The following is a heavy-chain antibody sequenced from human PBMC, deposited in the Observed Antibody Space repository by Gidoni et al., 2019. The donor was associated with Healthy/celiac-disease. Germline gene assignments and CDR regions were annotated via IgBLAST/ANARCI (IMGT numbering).Heavy chain of an antibody. D-gene: IGHD5-18*01. Sequence: QLQLQESGPGLVKPSEPLSLTCTVSCGSISRSSYYWCWIRQPPGKGRVWIGSIYYSGSTNDNPYLKSRVTISVDTYKNQCSLKLSSVTAADTAVYYCARYSYGYGRPNDYFDYWGQGTLVTVSS. CDR1: CGSISRSSYY. CDR2: IYYSGST. V-gene: IGHV4-39*01. J-gene: IGHJ4*02. CDR3: ARYSYGYGRPNDYFDY.